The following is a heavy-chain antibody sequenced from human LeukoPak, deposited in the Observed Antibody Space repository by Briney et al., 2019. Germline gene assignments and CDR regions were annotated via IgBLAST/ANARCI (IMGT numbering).Heavy chain of an antibody. J-gene: IGHJ4*02. CDR3: ARDPTYYGSGSYGSRGFDY. V-gene: IGHV1-69*06. CDR1: GGTFSSYA. Sequence: ASVEVWCKASGGTFSSYAISWVRQAPGQGLEWMGGSIPIFGTANYAQKFQGRVTITADKSTSTAYMELSSLRSEDTAVYYCARDPTYYGSGSYGSRGFDYWGQGTLVTVSS. CDR2: SIPIFGTA. D-gene: IGHD3-10*01.